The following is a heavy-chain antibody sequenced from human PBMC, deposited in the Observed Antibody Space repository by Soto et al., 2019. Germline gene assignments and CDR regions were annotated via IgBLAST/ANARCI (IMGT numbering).Heavy chain of an antibody. V-gene: IGHV4-31*03. J-gene: IGHJ3*02. D-gene: IGHD2-15*01. CDR1: GGSIGSGGYY. Sequence: PSETLSLTCTVSGGSIGSGGYYWSWIRQHPGKGLEWIGYIYYSGSTYYNPSLKSRVTISVDTSKNQFSLKLSSVTAADTAVYYCARELLYCSGGSCYSLSAFDIWGQGTMVTVSS. CDR2: IYYSGST. CDR3: ARELLYCSGGSCYSLSAFDI.